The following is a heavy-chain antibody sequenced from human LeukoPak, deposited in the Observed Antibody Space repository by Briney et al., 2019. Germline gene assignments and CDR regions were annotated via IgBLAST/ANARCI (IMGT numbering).Heavy chain of an antibody. CDR1: GGTFSSYA. J-gene: IGHJ4*02. CDR2: IIPIFGTA. V-gene: IGHV1-69*13. CDR3: ARGHNYYDSSGYYYGLGCFDY. D-gene: IGHD3-22*01. Sequence: ASVKVSCKASGGTFSSYAISWVRQAPGQGLEWMGGIIPIFGTANYAQKFQGRVTITADESTSTAYMELSSLRSEDTAVYYCARGHNYYDSSGYYYGLGCFDYWGQGTLVTVSS.